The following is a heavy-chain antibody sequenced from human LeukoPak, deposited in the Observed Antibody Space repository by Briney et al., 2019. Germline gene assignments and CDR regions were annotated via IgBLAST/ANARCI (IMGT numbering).Heavy chain of an antibody. D-gene: IGHD4-17*01. CDR1: GGSISSGSHY. CDR3: ARHVSGDYAWLDV. Sequence: SETLSLTCIVSGGSISSGSHYWGWIRQPPGKGLEWIGTIYHSGNTYYNPSLKSRVTISVDTSKKQFFLKLTSVTAADTAVYYCARHVSGDYAWLDVWGQGTTVTVSS. J-gene: IGHJ6*02. CDR2: IYHSGNT. V-gene: IGHV4-39*01.